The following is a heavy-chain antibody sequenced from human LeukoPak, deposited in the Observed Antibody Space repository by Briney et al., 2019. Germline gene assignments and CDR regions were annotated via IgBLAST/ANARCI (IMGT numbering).Heavy chain of an antibody. D-gene: IGHD6-25*01. Sequence: VASVKVSCKASGGTFSSYAISWVRQAPGQGPEWMGIINPRGGSTEYSHKFQGRLTMTSDTSTSTVYMELNSLRSDDTAVYFCARVGVTAATADYWGQGTLVTVSS. CDR1: GGTFSSYA. CDR3: ARVGVTAATADY. J-gene: IGHJ4*02. CDR2: INPRGGST. V-gene: IGHV1-46*01.